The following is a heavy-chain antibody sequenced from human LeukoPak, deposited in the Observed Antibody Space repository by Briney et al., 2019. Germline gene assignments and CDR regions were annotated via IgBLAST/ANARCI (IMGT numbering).Heavy chain of an antibody. D-gene: IGHD2-15*01. Sequence: PSETLSLTCTVSGGSISSSSYHWGWIRQPPGKGLEWIGSIYYSGSTYYNPSLKSRVTISVDTSKNQFSLKLSSVTAADTAVYYCAGHMTGSLNWFDPWGQGTLVTVSS. CDR3: AGHMTGSLNWFDP. J-gene: IGHJ5*02. CDR1: GGSISSSSYH. CDR2: IYYSGST. V-gene: IGHV4-39*01.